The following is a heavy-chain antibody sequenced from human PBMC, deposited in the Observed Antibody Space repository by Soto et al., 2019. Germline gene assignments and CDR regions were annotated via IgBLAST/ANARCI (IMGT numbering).Heavy chain of an antibody. D-gene: IGHD7-27*01. V-gene: IGHV3-23*01. CDR2: ISGSGGTI. CDR3: AKDKSAWGFFDL. J-gene: IGHJ4*02. Sequence: VQLLESGGGLVQPGGSLRLSCATFGFTFKTYAMTWVRQAPGKGLEWVAVISGSGGTIYYADSVKGRFTISRDNSKDTVYLQMNSLRADDTALYYCAKDKSAWGFFDLWGQGTQVTVSP. CDR1: GFTFKTYA.